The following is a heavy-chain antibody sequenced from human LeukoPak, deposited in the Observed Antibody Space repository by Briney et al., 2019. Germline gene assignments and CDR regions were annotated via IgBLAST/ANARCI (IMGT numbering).Heavy chain of an antibody. Sequence: PSETLSLTCTVSGGSISSGSYYWSWIRQPAGKGLEWISSIYYSGSTYYNPSLKSRVTISIDTSKNQFSLKLSSVTAADTAVYYCARGHYYGSGKGYYYYMDVWGKGTTVTISS. CDR2: IYYSGST. CDR3: ARGHYYGSGKGYYYYMDV. CDR1: GGSISSGSYY. J-gene: IGHJ6*03. V-gene: IGHV4-39*07. D-gene: IGHD3-10*01.